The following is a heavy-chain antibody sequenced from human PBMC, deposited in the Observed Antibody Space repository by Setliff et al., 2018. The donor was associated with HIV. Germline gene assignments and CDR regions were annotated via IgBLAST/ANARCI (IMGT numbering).Heavy chain of an antibody. D-gene: IGHD1-26*01. CDR3: ARQSSGSPEYFQH. CDR1: GGSISSSNW. CDR2: IYHSGST. Sequence: PSETLSLTCAVSGGSISSSNWWSWVRQPPGKGLEWIGEIYHSGSTNYNPSLKSRVTISLDKSKNQISLKLTSVTAADTAVYYCARQSSGSPEYFQHWGQGTLVTVSS. V-gene: IGHV4-4*02. J-gene: IGHJ1*01.